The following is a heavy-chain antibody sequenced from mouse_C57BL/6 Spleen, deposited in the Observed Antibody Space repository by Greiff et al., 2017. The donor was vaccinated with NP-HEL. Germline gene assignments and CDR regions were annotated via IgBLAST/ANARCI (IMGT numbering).Heavy chain of an antibody. CDR2: INPSNGGT. V-gene: IGHV1-53*01. CDR3: ARGRWLLSFFAY. D-gene: IGHD2-3*01. J-gene: IGHJ3*01. CDR1: GYTFTSYW. Sequence: VKLQQPGTELVKPGASVKLSCKASGYTFTSYWMHWVKQRPGQGLEWIGNINPSNGGTNYNEKFKSKATLTVDKSSSTAYMQLSSLTSEDSAVYYCARGRWLLSFFAYWGQGTLVTVSA.